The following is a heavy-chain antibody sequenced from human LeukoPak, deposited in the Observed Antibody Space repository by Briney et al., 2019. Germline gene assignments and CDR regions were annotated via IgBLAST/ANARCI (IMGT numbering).Heavy chain of an antibody. J-gene: IGHJ4*02. Sequence: GGSLRLSCAAPGFTFSSYAMSWVRQAPGKGLEWVLAINGRGDNTYSADYVKGRFTISRDNSKNTLYLQMNSLRAEDTAVYYCARGLPNVLRYFDWLSKEMIDYWGQGTLVTVSS. D-gene: IGHD3-9*01. CDR3: ARGLPNVLRYFDWLSKEMIDY. CDR1: GFTFSSYA. CDR2: INGRGDNT. V-gene: IGHV3-23*01.